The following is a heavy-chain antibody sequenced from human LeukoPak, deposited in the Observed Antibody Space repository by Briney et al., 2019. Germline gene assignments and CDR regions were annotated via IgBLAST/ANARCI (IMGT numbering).Heavy chain of an antibody. CDR1: GFTFSSYY. J-gene: IGHJ4*02. V-gene: IGHV3-74*01. CDR2: INGDESST. Sequence: GGSLRLSCAASGFTFSSYYMHWVRQVPGKGLVWVSRINGDESSTTCADSVKGRFTISRDNAKNTLCLQMNSLRAEDTALYYCVKGAGYYYDSRFDYWGQGTLVTVSS. D-gene: IGHD3-22*01. CDR3: VKGAGYYYDSRFDY.